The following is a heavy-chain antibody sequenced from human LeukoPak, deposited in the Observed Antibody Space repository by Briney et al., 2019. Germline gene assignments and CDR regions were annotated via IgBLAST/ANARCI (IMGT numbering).Heavy chain of an antibody. CDR2: IKQDGNEK. D-gene: IGHD3-22*01. J-gene: IGHJ4*02. V-gene: IGHV3-7*01. CDR1: GFIFSSYW. Sequence: GGSLRLSCAASGFIFSSYWMSWVRQAPGKGLEWVANIKQDGNEKYYVDSVKGRFTISRDNAKNSLYLQMNSLRAEDTAVYYCAREPIPYFDSSTYQEFDYWGQGTLVTVPS. CDR3: AREPIPYFDSSTYQEFDY.